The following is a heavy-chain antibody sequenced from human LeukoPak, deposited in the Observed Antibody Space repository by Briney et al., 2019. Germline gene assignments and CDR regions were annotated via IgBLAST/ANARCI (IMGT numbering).Heavy chain of an antibody. CDR2: IIGSGGST. CDR1: GFTFISYA. J-gene: IGHJ3*02. Sequence: GGSLSLSCAASGFTFISYAMSWVRQAPGKGLEWVSAIIGSGGSTYYADSVKGRFTISRDNSKNTLYLQMNSLRAEDTAVYYCAKDLSGCSGGSCYPDAFDIWGQGTMVTVSS. V-gene: IGHV3-23*01. D-gene: IGHD2-15*01. CDR3: AKDLSGCSGGSCYPDAFDI.